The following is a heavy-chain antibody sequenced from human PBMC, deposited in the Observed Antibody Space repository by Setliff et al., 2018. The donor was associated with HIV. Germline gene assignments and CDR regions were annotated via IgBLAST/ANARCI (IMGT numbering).Heavy chain of an antibody. J-gene: IGHJ4*02. CDR1: GFTFSDYY. Sequence: ASVKVSCKASGFTFSDYYIHWVRQAPGQGLEWMGWVRPHSINRYYAQKFQDRVTLTTDTTTTTAYMELRGLRSDDTAVNYCARDPRYTSVWFRNGGVDFWGQGTLVTVSS. CDR3: ARDPRYTSVWFRNGGVDF. D-gene: IGHD6-19*01. V-gene: IGHV1-2*02. CDR2: VRPHSINR.